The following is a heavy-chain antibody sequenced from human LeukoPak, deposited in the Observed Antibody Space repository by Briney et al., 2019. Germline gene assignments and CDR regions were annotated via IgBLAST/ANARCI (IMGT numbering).Heavy chain of an antibody. J-gene: IGHJ6*02. D-gene: IGHD6-13*01. Sequence: GGSLRLSCAASGFTFSSYAMHWVRQAPGKGLEWVAVISYDGSNKYYADSVKGRFTISRDNSKNTLYLQMNSLRAEDTAVYYCARSGYSSSWSYYYYYYGMDVWGQGTTVTVSS. CDR3: ARSGYSSSWSYYYYYYGMDV. CDR2: ISYDGSNK. CDR1: GFTFSSYA. V-gene: IGHV3-30-3*01.